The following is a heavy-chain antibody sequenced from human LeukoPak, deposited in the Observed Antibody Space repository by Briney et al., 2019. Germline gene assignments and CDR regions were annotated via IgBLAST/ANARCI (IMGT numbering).Heavy chain of an antibody. Sequence: PGGSLRLSCAASGFTFSSYWMSWVRQAPGKGLEWVAAISYDGSDKYYTDSVKGRFTISRVNSENTLYLQMNSLRAEDTAIYYCAKVEEDRYYNSRGFYLDYWGQGTLVTVSS. CDR2: ISYDGSDK. CDR3: AKVEEDRYYNSRGFYLDY. V-gene: IGHV3-30*18. CDR1: GFTFSSYW. D-gene: IGHD3-22*01. J-gene: IGHJ4*02.